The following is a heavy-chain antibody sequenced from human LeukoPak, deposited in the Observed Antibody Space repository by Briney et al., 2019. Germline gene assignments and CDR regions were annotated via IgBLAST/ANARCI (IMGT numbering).Heavy chain of an antibody. CDR2: ISGGSDGT. CDR1: GFIFSSYG. D-gene: IGHD2-15*01. J-gene: IGHJ3*02. CDR3: ARDKRVVAAGDAFDI. V-gene: IGHV3-23*01. Sequence: GGSLRLSCAVSGFIFSSYGMSWVRQAPGQGLEWVSAISGGSDGTFYADSVKGRFTISRDNSKNTLYLQMNSQRAEDTAVYYCARDKRVVAAGDAFDIWGQGTMVTVSS.